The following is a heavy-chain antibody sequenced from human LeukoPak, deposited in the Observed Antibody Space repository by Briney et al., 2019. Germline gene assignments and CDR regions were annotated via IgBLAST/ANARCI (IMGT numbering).Heavy chain of an antibody. D-gene: IGHD3-22*01. CDR3: ALRGYDSSGKESDY. CDR1: GGSISSYY. J-gene: IGHJ4*02. Sequence: SETLSLTCTVSGGSISSYYWSWIRQPAGKGLEWIGRIYTSGSTNYNPSLKSRVTMSVDTSKNQFSLKLSSVTAADTAVYYCALRGYDSSGKESDYWGQGTLVTVSS. V-gene: IGHV4-4*07. CDR2: IYTSGST.